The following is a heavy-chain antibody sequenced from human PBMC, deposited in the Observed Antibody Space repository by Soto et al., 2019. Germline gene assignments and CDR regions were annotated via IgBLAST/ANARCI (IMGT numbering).Heavy chain of an antibody. Sequence: ASVKVSCKTSRYIFTGYYMHWVRQAPGQGLEWMGWINPNSCDTNYAQRFKGRVSMTSDTSINTAYLELSRLRPGDTAVFFCARSHSAYHYHAMDAWGQGTTVTVSS. J-gene: IGHJ6*02. V-gene: IGHV1-2*02. CDR2: INPNSCDT. CDR3: ARSHSAYHYHAMDA. CDR1: RYIFTGYY.